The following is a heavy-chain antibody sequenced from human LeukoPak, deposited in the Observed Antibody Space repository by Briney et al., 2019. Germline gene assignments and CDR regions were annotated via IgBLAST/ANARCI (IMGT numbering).Heavy chain of an antibody. V-gene: IGHV4-30-2*01. Sequence: PSQTLSLTCAVSGGSISSGGYSWSWIRQPPGKGLEWIGYIYHSGSTYYNPSLKSRVTISVDTSKNQFSLDLRSVTAADTAVYYCARDAAAGYSLACWGQGTLVTVSS. CDR1: GGSISSGGYS. CDR2: IYHSGST. J-gene: IGHJ4*02. D-gene: IGHD6-13*01. CDR3: ARDAAAGYSLAC.